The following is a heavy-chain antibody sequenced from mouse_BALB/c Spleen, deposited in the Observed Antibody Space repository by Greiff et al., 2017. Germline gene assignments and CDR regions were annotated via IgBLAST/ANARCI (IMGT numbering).Heavy chain of an antibody. CDR2: IDPANGNT. CDR3: ARSGDYDVWYFDV. CDR1: GFNIKDTY. D-gene: IGHD2-4*01. V-gene: IGHV14-3*02. J-gene: IGHJ1*01. Sequence: VQLKQSGAELVKPGASVKLSCTASGFNIKDTYMHWVKQRPEQGLEWIGRIDPANGNTKYDPKFQGKATITADTSSNTAYLQLSSLTSEDTAVYYCARSGDYDVWYFDVWGAGTTVTVSS.